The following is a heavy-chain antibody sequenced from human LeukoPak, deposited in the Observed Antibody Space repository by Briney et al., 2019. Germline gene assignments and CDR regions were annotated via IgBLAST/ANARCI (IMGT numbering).Heavy chain of an antibody. CDR2: ISWNSGSI. D-gene: IGHD3-22*01. J-gene: IGHJ4*02. CDR3: AKDMYDSSGYPHYFDY. Sequence: GRSLRLSCAASGFTFDDYAMHWVRQAPGKGLEWVSGISWNSGSIGYADSVKGRFTISRDNAKNSLYLQMNSLRAEDTALCYCAKDMYDSSGYPHYFDYWGQGTLVTVSS. V-gene: IGHV3-9*01. CDR1: GFTFDDYA.